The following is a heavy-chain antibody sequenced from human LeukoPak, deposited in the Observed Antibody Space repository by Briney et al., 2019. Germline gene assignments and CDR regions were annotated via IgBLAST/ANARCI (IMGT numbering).Heavy chain of an antibody. J-gene: IGHJ4*02. CDR3: ARGRFGELDY. CDR1: GFTFSSNG. V-gene: IGHV3-30*03. D-gene: IGHD3-10*01. CDR2: ISYDGSYK. Sequence: GGSLRLSCADSGFTFSSNGMHWGRQAPGKGLEWVAVISYDGSYKYYADSVKGRFTISRDNAKNSLYLQMNSLRAEDTAVYYCARGRFGELDYWGQGTLVTVSP.